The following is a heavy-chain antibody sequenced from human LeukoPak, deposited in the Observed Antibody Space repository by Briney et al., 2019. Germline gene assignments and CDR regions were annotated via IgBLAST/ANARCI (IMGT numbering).Heavy chain of an antibody. V-gene: IGHV3-15*01. CDR1: GFIFRNAY. CDR3: TTLSYDVHY. Sequence: GGSLRLSCGASGFIFRNAYMTWVRQAPGKGLEWVGRIKSNPDGGTADYGAAVKGGFTISRDDSRNILYLQLRNVRAEDTAVYYCTTLSYDVHYWGQGTLVTVSS. CDR2: IKSNPDGGTA. D-gene: IGHD3-3*01. J-gene: IGHJ4*02.